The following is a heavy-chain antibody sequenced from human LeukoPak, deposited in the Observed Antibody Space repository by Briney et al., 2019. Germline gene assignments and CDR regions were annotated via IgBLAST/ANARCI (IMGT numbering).Heavy chain of an antibody. D-gene: IGHD5-12*01. CDR3: ARDAWLED. CDR2: ISSTSIYT. J-gene: IGHJ4*02. V-gene: IGHV3-21*01. Sequence: GGSLRLSCAASGFTFNTYTMNWVRQAPGKGLEWVSCISSTSIYTYYANSVKGRFTISRDNAKNSLYLQMNSLRAEDTAVYYCARDAWLEDWGQGTLVTVSS. CDR1: GFTFNTYT.